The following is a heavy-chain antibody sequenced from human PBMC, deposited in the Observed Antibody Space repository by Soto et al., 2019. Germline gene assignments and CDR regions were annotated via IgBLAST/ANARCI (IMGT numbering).Heavy chain of an antibody. CDR3: AREGQLWLPGNY. D-gene: IGHD5-18*01. CDR2: ISYDGSNK. Sequence: QVQMVESGGGVVQPGRSLRLSCAASGFTFSTYAMHWVRQAPGKGLEWVAVISYDGSNKYYVDSVKGRFTISRDNSKNTLFLHMNSLRAEDTAVYYCAREGQLWLPGNYWGQGTLVTVSS. CDR1: GFTFSTYA. V-gene: IGHV3-30-3*01. J-gene: IGHJ4*02.